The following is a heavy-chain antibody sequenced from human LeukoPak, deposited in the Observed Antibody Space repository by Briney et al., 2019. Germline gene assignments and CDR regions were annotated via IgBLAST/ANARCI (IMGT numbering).Heavy chain of an antibody. CDR1: GYTFTGYY. CDR3: ARGSLVRGVIITNY. D-gene: IGHD3-10*02. V-gene: IGHV1-2*02. CDR2: INPNSGGT. Sequence: ASVKVSCKASGYTFTGYYMHWVRQAPGQGLEWMGWINPNSGGTNYAQKFQGRVTMTRDTSISTAYMELSRLRSDDTAVYYCARGSLVRGVIITNYWGQGTLVTVSS. J-gene: IGHJ4*02.